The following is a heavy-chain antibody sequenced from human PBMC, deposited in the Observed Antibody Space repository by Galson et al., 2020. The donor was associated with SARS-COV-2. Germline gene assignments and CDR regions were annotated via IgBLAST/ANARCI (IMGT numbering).Heavy chain of an antibody. V-gene: IGHV6-1*01. Sequence: SETLSLTCAISGDSVSSDSAAWNWIRQSPSRGLEWLGRTYYRSKWYNDYVQSVESRITIKPDTSRNQFSLHLDSVTPEDTAIYYCARDFQYNIDYWSHGALVTVSP. D-gene: IGHD1-20*01. J-gene: IGHJ4*01. CDR2: TYYRSKWYN. CDR3: ARDFQYNIDY. CDR1: GDSVSSDSAA.